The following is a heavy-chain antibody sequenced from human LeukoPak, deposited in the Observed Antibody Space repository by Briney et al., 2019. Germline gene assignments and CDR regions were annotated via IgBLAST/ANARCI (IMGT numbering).Heavy chain of an antibody. CDR1: GFTFSNYW. D-gene: IGHD3-10*01. CDR3: AKVGVLAGSKYFDY. V-gene: IGHV3-74*01. J-gene: IGHJ4*02. Sequence: GGSLRLSCAASGFTFSNYWMHWVRQAPGKGLVWVSRINSDGSSTSYADSVKGRFTISRDNAKNSLYLQMNSLRAEDTAVYYCAKVGVLAGSKYFDYWGQGTLVTVSS. CDR2: INSDGSST.